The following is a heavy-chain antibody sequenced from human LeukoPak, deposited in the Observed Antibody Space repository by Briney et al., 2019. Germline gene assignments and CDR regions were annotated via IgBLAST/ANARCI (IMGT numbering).Heavy chain of an antibody. J-gene: IGHJ4*02. Sequence: GEPLKISCKGSGYSFTSYWIGWVRQMPGKGLGWVGIIYPGGSDTRYSPSFQGQVTISADKSISTAYLQWSSLKASDTAMYYCARHIHSSSSPADYWGQGTLVTVSS. CDR2: IYPGGSDT. V-gene: IGHV5-51*01. CDR3: ARHIHSSSSPADY. CDR1: GYSFTSYW. D-gene: IGHD6-6*01.